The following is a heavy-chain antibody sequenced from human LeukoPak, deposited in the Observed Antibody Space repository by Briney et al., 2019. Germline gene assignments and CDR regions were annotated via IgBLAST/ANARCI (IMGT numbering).Heavy chain of an antibody. V-gene: IGHV1-18*01. CDR1: GCTFTSYG. D-gene: IGHD1-26*01. Sequence: ASVKVSCKASGCTFTSYGISWVRQAPGQGLEWMGWISAYNGNTNYAQKLQGRVTMTTDTSTSTAYMELRSLRSDDTAVYYCARDIVGATQTGSYYYYYYGMDVWGQGTTVTVSS. CDR3: ARDIVGATQTGSYYYYYYGMDV. J-gene: IGHJ6*02. CDR2: ISAYNGNT.